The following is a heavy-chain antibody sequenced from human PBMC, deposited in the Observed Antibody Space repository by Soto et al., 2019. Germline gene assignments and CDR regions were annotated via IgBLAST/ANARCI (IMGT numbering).Heavy chain of an antibody. J-gene: IGHJ4*02. V-gene: IGHV1-3*01. CDR3: ARKDYYGAGIYYFDH. Sequence: QVQLVQSGAEVKKPGASVKVSCKASGYTFTAYPMHWVRQAPGQRLEWMGWINVANGDTGYSQKLQGRVTVTRDTSASTVYMEVSSLTSEDTAVYYCARKDYYGAGIYYFDHWGQGTLVTVSS. CDR1: GYTFTAYP. D-gene: IGHD3-10*01. CDR2: INVANGDT.